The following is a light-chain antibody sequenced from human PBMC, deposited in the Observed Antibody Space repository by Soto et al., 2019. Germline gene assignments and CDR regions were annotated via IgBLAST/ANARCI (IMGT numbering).Light chain of an antibody. CDR1: QSIRSR. V-gene: IGKV1-5*03. Sequence: DIQMTQSPSTLSASVGDRVTITCRASQSIRSRLAWYQQKPGEAPKLLIYEASSLESGVPSRFSGRGSGTEFTLTITSLQPDDSATYYCQQCHSYSLTFGGGTKVDIK. CDR3: QQCHSYSLT. CDR2: EAS. J-gene: IGKJ4*01.